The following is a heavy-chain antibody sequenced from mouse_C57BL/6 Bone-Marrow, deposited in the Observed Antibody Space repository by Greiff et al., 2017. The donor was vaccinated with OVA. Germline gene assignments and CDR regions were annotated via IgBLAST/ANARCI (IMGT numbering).Heavy chain of an antibody. CDR2: INPSTGGT. V-gene: IGHV1-42*01. J-gene: IGHJ2*01. Sequence: EVQLQQSGPELVKPGASVKISCKASGYSFTGYYMNWVKQSPEKSLEWIGEINPSTGGTTYNQKFKAKATLTVDKSSSTAYMQLKSLTSEDSAVYYCARTPPDYWGQGTTLTVSS. CDR1: GYSFTGYY. CDR3: ARTPPDY.